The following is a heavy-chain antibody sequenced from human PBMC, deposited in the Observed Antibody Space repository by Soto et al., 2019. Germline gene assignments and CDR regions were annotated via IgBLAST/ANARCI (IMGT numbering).Heavy chain of an antibody. V-gene: IGHV3-7*01. CDR2: IKQDGSGK. J-gene: IGHJ4*02. CDR3: ARKNSGTFALDY. Sequence: GGSLRLSCAASGFTFSIYWMTWVRQAPGKGLEWVADIKQDGSGKYYVDSVKGRFTISRDSAKNSLYLQMNSLRAGDTAIYYCARKNSGTFALDYWGQGTLVTVSS. CDR1: GFTFSIYW. D-gene: IGHD1-26*01.